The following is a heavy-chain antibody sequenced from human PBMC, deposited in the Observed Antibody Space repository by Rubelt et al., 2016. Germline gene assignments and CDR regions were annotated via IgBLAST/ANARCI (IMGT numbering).Heavy chain of an antibody. CDR2: VYYSGST. CDR3: ARLSSGWYYFDY. CDR1: GGSISSSSYY. D-gene: IGHD6-19*01. J-gene: IGHJ4*02. Sequence: QLQLQESGPGLVKPSETLSLTCTVSGGSISSSSYYWGWIRQPPGKGLAWIGSVYYSGSTYYNPSLKSRVTISVDTSKNRFSLKLSSVTAADTAVYYCARLSSGWYYFDYWGQGTLVTVSS. V-gene: IGHV4-39*01.